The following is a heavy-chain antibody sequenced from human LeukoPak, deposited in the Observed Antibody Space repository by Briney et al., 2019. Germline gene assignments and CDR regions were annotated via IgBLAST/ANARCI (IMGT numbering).Heavy chain of an antibody. V-gene: IGHV4-4*02. Sequence: PSETLSLTCAVSGGSLSSSNWWSWVRQPPGKGLEWIGEIYHSGSTNYNPSLKSRVTISVDKSKNQFSLKLSSVTAADTAVYYCARGEGAYCSSTSCHLQNWFDPWGQGTLVTVSS. CDR3: ARGEGAYCSSTSCHLQNWFDP. D-gene: IGHD2-2*01. CDR1: GGSLSSSNW. J-gene: IGHJ5*02. CDR2: IYHSGST.